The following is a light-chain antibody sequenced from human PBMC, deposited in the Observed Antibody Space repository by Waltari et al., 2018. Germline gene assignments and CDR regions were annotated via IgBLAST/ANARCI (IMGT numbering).Light chain of an antibody. CDR3: QLWESGSDRVV. CDR2: YDS. J-gene: IGLJ2*01. Sequence: SYVLTQPPSVSVAPGKAARITCGGNSIGSRSVHWYQQKPGQAPVLVIYYDSDRPSGITERISGSKSGNTATLTIGRVEAGDEAAYYCQLWESGSDRVVFGGGTKLTVL. V-gene: IGLV3-21*01. CDR1: SIGSRS.